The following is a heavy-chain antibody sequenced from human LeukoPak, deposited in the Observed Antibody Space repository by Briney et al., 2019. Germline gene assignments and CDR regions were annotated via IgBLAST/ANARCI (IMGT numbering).Heavy chain of an antibody. V-gene: IGHV1-69*05. J-gene: IGHJ5*02. CDR1: GGTFSSYA. Sequence: SVKVSCKASGGTFSSYAISWVRQAPGQGLEWMGGIIPIFGTANYAQKFQGRVTITTDESTSTAYMELSSLRSEDTAVYYCARDLGTYCSSTSCVTSGWFDPWGQGTLVTVSS. CDR2: IIPIFGTA. D-gene: IGHD2-2*01. CDR3: ARDLGTYCSSTSCVTSGWFDP.